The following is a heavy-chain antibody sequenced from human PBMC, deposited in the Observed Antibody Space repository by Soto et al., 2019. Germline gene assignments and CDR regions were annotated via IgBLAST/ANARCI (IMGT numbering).Heavy chain of an antibody. Sequence: QIPLKESGPTLVKPTQTLTLTCTFSGFSLSTSGVDVGWIRQPPGKALEWLALIYWDDDKRYSPSRKSRLTITKDTSKNQVVLTMPNMDPLDTATYYCAHSSPYSNSPEYFFDYWGQGTLVTVSS. J-gene: IGHJ4*02. D-gene: IGHD6-6*01. V-gene: IGHV2-5*02. CDR3: AHSSPYSNSPEYFFDY. CDR2: IYWDDDK. CDR1: GFSLSTSGVD.